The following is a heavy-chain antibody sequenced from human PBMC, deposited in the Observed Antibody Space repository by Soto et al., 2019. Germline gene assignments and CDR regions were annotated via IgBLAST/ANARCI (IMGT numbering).Heavy chain of an antibody. J-gene: IGHJ4*02. Sequence: PSETLSLTCAVYGGSFSGYYWSWIRQPPGKGLEWIGEINHSGSTNYNPSLKSRVTISVDTSKNQFSLKLNSMTAADTAIYYCARVGGSGWNFDSWGQGILVTVS. D-gene: IGHD6-19*01. V-gene: IGHV4-34*01. CDR2: INHSGST. CDR1: GGSFSGYY. CDR3: ARVGGSGWNFDS.